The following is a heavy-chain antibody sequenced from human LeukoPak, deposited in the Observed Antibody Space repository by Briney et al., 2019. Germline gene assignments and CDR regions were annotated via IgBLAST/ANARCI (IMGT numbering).Heavy chain of an antibody. Sequence: ASVKVSCKASGYIFTDYYMHWVRQAPGQGLEWVGRVSPNGGSTDYAQKFQGRVTMTRDTSINTDYMELSRLRSDDTAVYYCAREGWGSSPDFDYWGQGTLVTVSS. V-gene: IGHV1-2*02. D-gene: IGHD6-6*01. CDR1: GYIFTDYY. CDR3: AREGWGSSPDFDY. J-gene: IGHJ4*02. CDR2: VSPNGGST.